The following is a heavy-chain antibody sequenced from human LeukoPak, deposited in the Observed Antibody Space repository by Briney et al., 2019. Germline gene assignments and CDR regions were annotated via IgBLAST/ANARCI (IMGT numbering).Heavy chain of an antibody. CDR3: AGLYYYMDV. CDR1: GGSISSYY. D-gene: IGHD3-22*01. V-gene: IGHV4-4*07. Sequence: SETLSLTCTVSGGSISSYYWSWIRQPAGKGLEWIGRISTSGSTNYNPSLRSRVTMSVGTSKNQFSLKLNSVTAADTAVYYCAGLYYYMDVWGKGTTVTVSS. CDR2: ISTSGST. J-gene: IGHJ6*03.